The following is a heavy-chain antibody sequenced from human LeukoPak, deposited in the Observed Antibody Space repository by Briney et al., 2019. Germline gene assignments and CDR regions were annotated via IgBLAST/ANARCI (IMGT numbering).Heavy chain of an antibody. J-gene: IGHJ3*02. V-gene: IGHV3-7*01. D-gene: IGHD2-15*01. CDR2: INQDGGER. CDR3: ATEVGTPDIRSAFDI. CDR1: EFTFSRIW. Sequence: GGSLRLSCAASEFTFSRIWMSWVRQAPGKGLEWVANINQDGGERNYVDSVKGRFTISRGNAKSSLYLQMNSLRAEDTAVYYCATEVGTPDIRSAFDIWGQGTMVTVSS.